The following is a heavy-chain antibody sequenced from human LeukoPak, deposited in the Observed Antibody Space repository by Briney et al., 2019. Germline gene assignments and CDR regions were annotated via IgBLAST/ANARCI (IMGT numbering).Heavy chain of an antibody. D-gene: IGHD2-15*01. Sequence: SETLSLTCTVSGGSISSYYWSWIRQPPGKGLEWIGSISYSGSTYYNPSLKSRVTISVGTSKNQFSLKLNSVTAADTAVYYCARSVNIVVEYYFDYWGQGTLVTVSS. CDR2: ISYSGST. J-gene: IGHJ4*02. V-gene: IGHV4-39*01. CDR1: GGSISSYY. CDR3: ARSVNIVVEYYFDY.